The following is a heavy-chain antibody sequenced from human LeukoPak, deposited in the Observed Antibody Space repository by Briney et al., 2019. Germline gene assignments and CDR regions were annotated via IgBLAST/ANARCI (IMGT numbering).Heavy chain of an antibody. CDR2: IYYSGST. CDR1: GGSISSSSSY. V-gene: IGHV4-31*03. CDR3: ARARSSLAEFDY. J-gene: IGHJ4*02. Sequence: SETLSLTCTVSGGSISSSSSYWTWIRQHPGKGLEWIGYIYYSGSTYYSPSLSSRVTLSLDTSKNQFSLKLSPVTAADTAVYYCARARSSLAEFDYWGQGTLVTVSS. D-gene: IGHD3-3*02.